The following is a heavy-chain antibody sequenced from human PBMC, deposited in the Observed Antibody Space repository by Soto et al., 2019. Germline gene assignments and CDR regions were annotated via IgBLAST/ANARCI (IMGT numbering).Heavy chain of an antibody. V-gene: IGHV4-30-2*01. D-gene: IGHD5-12*01. J-gene: IGHJ6*02. CDR3: ARRRGFPYYYGMDV. CDR2: IYHSGST. Sequence: QLQLQESGSGLVKPSQTLSLTCAVSGGSISSGGYSWSWIRQPPGKGLEWIGYIYHSGSTYYNPSLKSRVTISVDRSKNQSSRELSSVTAADTAVYYCARRRGFPYYYGMDVWGQGTTVTVSS. CDR1: GGSISSGGYS.